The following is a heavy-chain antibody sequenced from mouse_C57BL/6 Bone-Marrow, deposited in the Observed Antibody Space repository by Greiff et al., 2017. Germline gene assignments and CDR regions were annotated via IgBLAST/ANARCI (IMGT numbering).Heavy chain of an antibody. CDR3: ARGYDYDYAMDY. J-gene: IGHJ4*01. CDR1: GYSFTDYN. V-gene: IGHV1-39*01. D-gene: IGHD2-4*01. Sequence: EVKLVESGPELVKPGASVQISCKASGYSFTDYNMNWVKQSNGKSLEWIGVINPNYGTTSYNQKFKGKATLTVDQSSSTAYMQLNSLTSEDSAVYYGARGYDYDYAMDYWGQVTSVTVSS. CDR2: INPNYGTT.